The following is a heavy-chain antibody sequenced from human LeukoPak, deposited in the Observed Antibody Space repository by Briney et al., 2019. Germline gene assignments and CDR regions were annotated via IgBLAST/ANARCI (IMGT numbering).Heavy chain of an antibody. J-gene: IGHJ4*02. CDR3: ARGAYYYED. CDR1: GFAFSNFA. CDR2: ISGSGGST. V-gene: IGHV3-23*01. Sequence: GGCLRLSCAAPGFAFSNFAMSWVRQAPGKGLEWVSTISGSGGSTYYADSVKGRFTISRDNAKNSLYLQMNSLRAEDTAVYYCARGAYYYEDWGQGTLVTVSS.